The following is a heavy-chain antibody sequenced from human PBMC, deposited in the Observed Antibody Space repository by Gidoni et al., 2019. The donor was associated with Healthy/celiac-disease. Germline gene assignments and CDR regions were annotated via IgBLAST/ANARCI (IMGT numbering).Heavy chain of an antibody. CDR2: IKSKTDGGTT. D-gene: IGHD1-26*01. Sequence: EVQLVESGGGLVKPGGSLRLSCAASGFTFSNAWMSWVRQAPGKGLEWVGRIKSKTDGGTTDYAAPVKGRFTISRDDSKNTLYLQMNSLKTEDTAVYYCTTEFSYSGSYYSSGYWGQGTLVTVSS. J-gene: IGHJ4*02. CDR1: GFTFSNAW. V-gene: IGHV3-15*01. CDR3: TTEFSYSGSYYSSGY.